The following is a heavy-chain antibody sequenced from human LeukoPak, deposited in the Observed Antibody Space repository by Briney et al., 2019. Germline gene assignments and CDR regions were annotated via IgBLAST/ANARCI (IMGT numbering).Heavy chain of an antibody. D-gene: IGHD3-22*01. CDR1: GFTFSSYS. CDR3: ARDQMYYYDSSGYYYGQNAFDI. Sequence: SGGSLRLSCAASGFTFSSYSMNWVRQAPGKGLEWVSSISSSSSYIYYADSVKGRFTISRDNAKNPLYLQMNSLRAEDTAVYYCARDQMYYYDSSGYYYGQNAFDIWGQGTMVILSS. CDR2: ISSSSSYI. V-gene: IGHV3-21*01. J-gene: IGHJ3*02.